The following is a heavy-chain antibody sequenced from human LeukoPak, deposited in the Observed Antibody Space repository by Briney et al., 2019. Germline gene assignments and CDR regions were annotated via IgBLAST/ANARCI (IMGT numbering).Heavy chain of an antibody. CDR1: GGTFSSYA. CDR3: ARMARAAAAYFDY. V-gene: IGHV1-69*05. CDR2: IIPIFGTA. J-gene: IGHJ4*02. D-gene: IGHD6-13*01. Sequence: GASVKVPCKASGGTFSSYAISWVRQAPGQGLEWMGGIIPIFGTANYAQKFQGRVTITTDEPTSTAYMELSSLRSEDTAVYYCARMARAAAAYFDYWGQGTLVTVSS.